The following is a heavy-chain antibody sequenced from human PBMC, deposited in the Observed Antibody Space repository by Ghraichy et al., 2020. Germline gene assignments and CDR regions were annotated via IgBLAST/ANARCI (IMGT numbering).Heavy chain of an antibody. D-gene: IGHD6-6*01. CDR3: ARVGPSSTSYAMDV. V-gene: IGHV3-53*01. Sequence: GESLNISCTASGFNVSSNYMSWVRQAPWKGLEWVSVSYRGDSSYYAGAVKGRFTMSRDNSKNTVDLQMNSVRVEDTAVYYCARVGPSSTSYAMDVWGQGTTVTVSS. CDR1: GFNVSSNY. CDR2: SYRGDSS. J-gene: IGHJ6*02.